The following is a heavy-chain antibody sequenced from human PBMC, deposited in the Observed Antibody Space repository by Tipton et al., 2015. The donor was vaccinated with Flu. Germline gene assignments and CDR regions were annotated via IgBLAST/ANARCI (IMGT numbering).Heavy chain of an antibody. J-gene: IGHJ2*01. CDR3: ARVPDSYWYFDV. CDR1: GGSIRSSGFY. CDR2: IYHNGET. D-gene: IGHD3-10*01. Sequence: TLSLTCSVSGGSIRSSGFYWSWIRQLPGKGLEWIAYIYHNGETHHNPSLKGRITVSMDTSKNQFSLKLNSVTAADTAVYFCARVPDSYWYFDVWGRGTLVTVSS. V-gene: IGHV4-31*03.